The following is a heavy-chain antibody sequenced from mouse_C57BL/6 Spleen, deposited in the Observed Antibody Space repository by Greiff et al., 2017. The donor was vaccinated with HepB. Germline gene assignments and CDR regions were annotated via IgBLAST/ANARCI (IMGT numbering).Heavy chain of an antibody. Sequence: EVKLLESGPGLAKPSQSLSLTCSATGYSITSDYWNWIRKFPGNKLEYMGYMSYSGSTYYKPSHKSRNSITRDTSKNQDYLQLNSVTTEDTASYYCARYPLRGYFDVWGTGTTGTVSS. CDR2: MSYSGST. CDR3: ARYPLRGYFDV. J-gene: IGHJ1*03. CDR1: GYSITSDY. V-gene: IGHV3-8*01. D-gene: IGHD1-1*01.